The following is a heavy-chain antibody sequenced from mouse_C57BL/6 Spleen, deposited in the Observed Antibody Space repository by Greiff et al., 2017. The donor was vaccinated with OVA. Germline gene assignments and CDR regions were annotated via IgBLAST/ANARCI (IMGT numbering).Heavy chain of an antibody. CDR1: GYTFTSYW. CDR2: IDPSDSYT. Sequence: QVQLKQPGAELVMPGASVKLSCKASGYTFTSYWMHWVKQRPGQGLEWIGEIDPSDSYTNYNQKFKGKSTLTVDKSSSTAYMQLSSLTSEDSAVYYCARWSTLDYFDYWGQGTTLTVSS. CDR3: ARWSTLDYFDY. J-gene: IGHJ2*01. V-gene: IGHV1-69*01. D-gene: IGHD5-1*01.